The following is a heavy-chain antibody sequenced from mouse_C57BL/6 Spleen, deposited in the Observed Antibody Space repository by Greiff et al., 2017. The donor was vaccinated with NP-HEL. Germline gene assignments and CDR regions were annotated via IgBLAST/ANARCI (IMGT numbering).Heavy chain of an antibody. CDR1: GYTFTDYN. CDR2: INPNNGGT. D-gene: IGHD1-1*01. CDR3: ANYYGSNYGFPC. J-gene: IGHJ3*01. V-gene: IGHV1-18*01. Sequence: EVQLQQSGPELVKPGASVKIPCKASGYTFTDYNMDWVKQSHGKSLEWIGDINPNNGGTNYNQKFKGKATLTVDKSSSTAYVQLSGLTSEDSAVYYCANYYGSNYGFPCWGQGTLVTVST.